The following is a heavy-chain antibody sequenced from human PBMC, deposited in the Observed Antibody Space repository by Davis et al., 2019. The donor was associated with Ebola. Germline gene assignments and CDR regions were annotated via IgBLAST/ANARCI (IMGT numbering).Heavy chain of an antibody. Sequence: GESLKISCAASGFTFSDYYMSWIRQAPGRGLEWVSYISSSSSYTNYADSVKGRFTISRDNAKNSLYLQMNSLRAEDTAVYYCARGGRTVTRILYYYYGMDVWGQGTTVTVSS. CDR3: ARGGRTVTRILYYYYGMDV. CDR2: ISSSSSYT. D-gene: IGHD4-17*01. J-gene: IGHJ6*02. V-gene: IGHV3-11*05. CDR1: GFTFSDYY.